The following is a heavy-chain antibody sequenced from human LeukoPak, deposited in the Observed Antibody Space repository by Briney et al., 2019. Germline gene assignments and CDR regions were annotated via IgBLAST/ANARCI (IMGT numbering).Heavy chain of an antibody. V-gene: IGHV4-61*02. CDR1: GDSISSGVYY. Sequence: SETLSLTCTVSGDSISSGVYYWSWIRQPAGKGLEWIGRISCSGSTNYNPSLKGRVTISVDTSKNQFSLKLSSVTAADTAVYYCARVQQQLVNSHYYYYYRDVWGKGPRSPSP. CDR2: ISCSGST. CDR3: ARVQQQLVNSHYYYYYRDV. J-gene: IGHJ6*03. D-gene: IGHD6-13*01.